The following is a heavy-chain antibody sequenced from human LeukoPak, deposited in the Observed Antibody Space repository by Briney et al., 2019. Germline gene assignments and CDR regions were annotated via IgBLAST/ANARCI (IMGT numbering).Heavy chain of an antibody. J-gene: IGHJ4*02. CDR3: ASHISDFYYDSSGYNY. D-gene: IGHD3-22*01. CDR1: GFTFSSYA. Sequence: GGSLRLSCAASGFTFSSYAMHWVRQAPGKGLEWVAVISYDGSNKYYADSVKGRFTISRDNSKNTLYLQMNSLRAEDTAVYYCASHISDFYYDSSGYNYWGQGTLVTVSS. V-gene: IGHV3-30*04. CDR2: ISYDGSNK.